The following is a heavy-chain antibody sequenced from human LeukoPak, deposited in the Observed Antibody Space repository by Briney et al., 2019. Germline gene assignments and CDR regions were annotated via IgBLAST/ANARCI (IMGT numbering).Heavy chain of an antibody. V-gene: IGHV3-30*04. CDR2: ILSDGTNK. J-gene: IGHJ3*02. CDR1: GFPFSVSA. Sequence: AGGSLRLSCAASGFPFSVSAMHWVRQAPGKGLEWVTLILSDGTNKYYTDSVKGRFTISRDNSKNTLYLQMNSLRAEDTAVYYCAREVGVVVVAATRAFGAFDIWGQGTMVTVSS. D-gene: IGHD2-15*01. CDR3: AREVGVVVVAATRAFGAFDI.